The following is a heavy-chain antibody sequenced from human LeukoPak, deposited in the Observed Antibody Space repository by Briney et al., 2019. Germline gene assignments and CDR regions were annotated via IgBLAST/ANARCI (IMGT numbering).Heavy chain of an antibody. J-gene: IGHJ3*02. CDR3: ARSKDSSGYSTSDDAFDI. V-gene: IGHV1-69*05. D-gene: IGHD3-22*01. Sequence: SVKVSCKASGGIFSTYAISWVRQAPGQGLEWMGRIIPIFGTANYAQKFQGRVTITTDESTSTAYMELSSLRSEDTAVYYCARSKDSSGYSTSDDAFDIWGQGTMVTVSS. CDR2: IIPIFGTA. CDR1: GGIFSTYA.